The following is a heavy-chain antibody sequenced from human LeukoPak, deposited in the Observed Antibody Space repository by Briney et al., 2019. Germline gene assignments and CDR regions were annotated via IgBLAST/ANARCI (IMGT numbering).Heavy chain of an antibody. CDR1: GFTFSSYW. CDR3: AKGYIIAGRQWYLDL. Sequence: GGSLRLSCAASGFTFSSYWMSWVRQAPGKGLEWVANINHDGRETYYADSVKGRFIISRDNAKDSLYLQMNSLRAEDAAVYYCAKGYIIAGRQWYLDLWGRGTLVGVSS. D-gene: IGHD6-13*01. V-gene: IGHV3-7*01. CDR2: INHDGRET. J-gene: IGHJ2*01.